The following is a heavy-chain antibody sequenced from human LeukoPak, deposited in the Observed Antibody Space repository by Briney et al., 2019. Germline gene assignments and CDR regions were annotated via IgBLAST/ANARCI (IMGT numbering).Heavy chain of an antibody. Sequence: SETLSLTCTVSGGSVSSGSYYWSWIRQPPGKGLEWIGYIYYSGSTYYNPSLKSRVTISVDTSKNQFSLKLSSVTAADTAVYYCAREGPQGWFDPWGQGTLVTVSS. V-gene: IGHV4-61*01. CDR1: GGSVSSGSYY. CDR2: IYYSGST. CDR3: AREGPQGWFDP. J-gene: IGHJ5*02.